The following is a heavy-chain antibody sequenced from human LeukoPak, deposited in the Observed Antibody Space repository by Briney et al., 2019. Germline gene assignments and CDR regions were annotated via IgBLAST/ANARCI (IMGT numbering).Heavy chain of an antibody. J-gene: IGHJ6*02. D-gene: IGHD3-10*01. CDR2: MNPNSGNT. V-gene: IGHV1-8*01. CDR3: ARTLVRGVISAYDYGMDV. CDR1: GFTFTSHD. Sequence: GASVKVSCKASGFTFTSHDINWVRQATGQGLEWLGWMNPNSGNTGYAQKFQGRVTVTRNTSISTAYMELSSLRSEDTAVYYCARTLVRGVISAYDYGMDVWGQGTTVTVSS.